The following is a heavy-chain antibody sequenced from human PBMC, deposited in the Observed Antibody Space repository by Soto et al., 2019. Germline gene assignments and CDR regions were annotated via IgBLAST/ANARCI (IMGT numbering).Heavy chain of an antibody. CDR3: GHRLGLSASNWDAGAYDM. CDR1: GFSLTTTGVG. CDR2: IYWDDDK. V-gene: IGHV2-5*02. D-gene: IGHD1-20*01. Sequence: QITLKESGPTLVQPTQTLTLTCTFSGFSLTTTGVGVGWIRQPPGKALEWLAVIYWDDDKRYSPSLKSRLTLIMDASHNQLVLITTNIDPVNTATYSCGHRLGLSASNWDAGAYDMWGQGTMVTVSS. J-gene: IGHJ3*02.